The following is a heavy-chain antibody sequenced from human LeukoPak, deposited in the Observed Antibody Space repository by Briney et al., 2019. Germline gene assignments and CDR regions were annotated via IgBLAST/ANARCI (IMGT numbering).Heavy chain of an antibody. J-gene: IGHJ4*02. D-gene: IGHD1-26*01. V-gene: IGHV3-23*01. Sequence: GWSLRLPCAASGFTFRSYAMLWVRPAPEKGREGVSAVSGSGGSTYYADSVKGRFTISRDNSKNTLYLQMNSLRADDTAVYYCARHSGSFRTRGPFDYWGQGTLVTVSS. CDR1: GFTFRSYA. CDR2: VSGSGGST. CDR3: ARHSGSFRTRGPFDY.